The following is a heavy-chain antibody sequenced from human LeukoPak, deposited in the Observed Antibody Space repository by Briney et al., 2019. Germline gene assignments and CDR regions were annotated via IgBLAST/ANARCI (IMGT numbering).Heavy chain of an antibody. CDR1: GGSISSGAYY. Sequence: SETLSLTCTVSGGSISSGAYYWGWVRQPPGKGLEWIGYIYYSGSTNYNPSLKSRVTISVDTSKNQFSLKLSSVTAADTAVYYCARIDCSSTSCYHYYYMDVWGKGTTVTVFS. D-gene: IGHD2-2*01. J-gene: IGHJ6*03. V-gene: IGHV4-61*08. CDR3: ARIDCSSTSCYHYYYMDV. CDR2: IYYSGST.